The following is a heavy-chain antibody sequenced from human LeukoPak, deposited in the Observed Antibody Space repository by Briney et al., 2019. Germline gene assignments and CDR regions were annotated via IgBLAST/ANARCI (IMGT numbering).Heavy chain of an antibody. Sequence: PGASVKVSCKASGYTFTSYGISWVRQAPGQGLEWMGWISAYNGNTNYAQKLQGRVTMTTDTSTSTAYMEPRSLRSDDTAVYYCARGVRSNYDYVWGSYRSLYYFDYWGQGTLVTVSS. D-gene: IGHD3-16*02. J-gene: IGHJ4*02. V-gene: IGHV1-18*01. CDR2: ISAYNGNT. CDR1: GYTFTSYG. CDR3: ARGVRSNYDYVWGSYRSLYYFDY.